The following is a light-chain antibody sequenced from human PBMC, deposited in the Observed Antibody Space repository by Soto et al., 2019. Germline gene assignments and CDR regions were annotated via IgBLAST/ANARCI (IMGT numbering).Light chain of an antibody. Sequence: EIVLTQSPGTLSLSPGERATLSCRASQSVTKNNLNWYQQKPGQAPRLLISDASNRATGIPARFSGSGSGTDFTLTISSLQPDDFATYYCQHYNSYSEAFGQGTKVDIK. CDR1: QSVTKNN. CDR3: QHYNSYSEA. J-gene: IGKJ1*01. V-gene: IGKV3-20*01. CDR2: DAS.